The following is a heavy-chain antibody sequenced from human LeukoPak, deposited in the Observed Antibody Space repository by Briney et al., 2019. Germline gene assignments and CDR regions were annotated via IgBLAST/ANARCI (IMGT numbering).Heavy chain of an antibody. V-gene: IGHV3-73*01. Sequence: GGSLRLSCAVSGFTFSGSAMHWVRQASGKGLEWFARIRSKANNYATAYAASVKGRFTISRDDSKNTAYLQINSLRAEDTAIYYCAKLLFGGVIVPIDYWGQGTLVTVSS. CDR3: AKLLFGGVIVPIDY. CDR2: IRSKANNYAT. D-gene: IGHD3-16*02. J-gene: IGHJ4*02. CDR1: GFTFSGSA.